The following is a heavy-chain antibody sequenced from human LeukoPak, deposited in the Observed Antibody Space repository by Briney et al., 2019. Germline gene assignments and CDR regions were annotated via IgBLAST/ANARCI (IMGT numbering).Heavy chain of an antibody. CDR1: GFTFSSYE. V-gene: IGHV3-48*03. D-gene: IGHD6-6*01. J-gene: IGHJ2*01. CDR2: IHNGGSST. Sequence: GGSLRLSCVASGFTFSSYEMNWVRQAPGEGLEWVSYIHNGGSSTYYADSVKGRFTISRDNGKNSLHLQMNSLRVEDTAVYYCARWTRVTSSSLWYFGLWGRGTLVTVSS. CDR3: ARWTRVTSSSLWYFGL.